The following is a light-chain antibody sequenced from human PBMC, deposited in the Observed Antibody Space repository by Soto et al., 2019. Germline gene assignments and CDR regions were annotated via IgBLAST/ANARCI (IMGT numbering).Light chain of an antibody. V-gene: IGKV1-5*01. CDR2: DAY. Sequence: DIQMTQSPSLLSASVGDRVTITCRASQSTRSWLAWYQQKPGKAPKRLIYDAYSLESGVPSRFSGRRSGTEFTLTIAGLQPEDFATYYCQQYESYSPLTFGGGTKVEIK. CDR1: QSTRSW. CDR3: QQYESYSPLT. J-gene: IGKJ4*01.